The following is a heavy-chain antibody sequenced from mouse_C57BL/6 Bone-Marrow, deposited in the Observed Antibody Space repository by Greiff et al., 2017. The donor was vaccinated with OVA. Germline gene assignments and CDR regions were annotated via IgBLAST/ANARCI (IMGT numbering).Heavy chain of an antibody. CDR1: GYTFTSYW. CDR2: IDPSDSYT. J-gene: IGHJ2*01. CDR3: ARSPITTVVATPYYFDY. V-gene: IGHV1-69*01. Sequence: QVQLQQPGAELVMPGASVKLSCKASGYTFTSYWMHWVKQRPGQGLEWIGEIDPSDSYTNYNQKFKGKSTLTVDKSSSTAYMQLSSLTSEDSAVYYCARSPITTVVATPYYFDYWGQGTTLTVSS. D-gene: IGHD1-1*01.